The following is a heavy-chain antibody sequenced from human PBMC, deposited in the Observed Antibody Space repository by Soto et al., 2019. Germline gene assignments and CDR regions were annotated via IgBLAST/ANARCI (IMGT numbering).Heavy chain of an antibody. V-gene: IGHV1-18*01. CDR3: ARGPPISVSAPYYCGMDV. D-gene: IGHD6-19*01. J-gene: IGHJ6*02. CDR2: ISAYNGNT. Sequence: QVQLVQSGAEVKKPGASVKVSCKASGYTFTSYGISWVRQAPGQGLEWMGWISAYNGNTNYAQKLQGRVTMTTDTATSTAYMDLRSLRADDTAVYYCARGPPISVSAPYYCGMDVWGQGTTVTVSS. CDR1: GYTFTSYG.